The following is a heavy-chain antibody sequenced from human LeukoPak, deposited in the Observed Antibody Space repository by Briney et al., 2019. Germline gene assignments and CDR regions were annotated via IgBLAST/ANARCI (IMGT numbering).Heavy chain of an antibody. CDR3: ARGGRFGEPFSRY. CDR2: INQSGVI. J-gene: IGHJ4*02. D-gene: IGHD3-10*01. CDR1: GGSFSGDY. V-gene: IGHV4-34*01. Sequence: SETVSLTCAVYGGSFSGDYWTWIRQTPGKGLEWIGEINQSGVINYNPSLKSRVTISVDTSKSQFSLKVHSVTAADTAIYYCARGGRFGEPFSRYWGQGTLVTVSS.